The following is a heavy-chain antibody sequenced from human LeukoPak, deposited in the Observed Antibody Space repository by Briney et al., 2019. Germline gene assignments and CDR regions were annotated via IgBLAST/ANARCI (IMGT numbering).Heavy chain of an antibody. Sequence: PSETLSLTCTVSGGSISGSSYYWGWLRPPPGKGLEWIGSIYYRGSTYYNPTLKSRVTVSVDTSKNQFSLKLSPVTAADTAVYYCALIRGYCRTWGQGTLVTVSS. CDR3: ALIRGYCRT. V-gene: IGHV4-39*01. CDR2: IYYRGST. CDR1: GGSISGSSYY. D-gene: IGHD2-15*01. J-gene: IGHJ5*02.